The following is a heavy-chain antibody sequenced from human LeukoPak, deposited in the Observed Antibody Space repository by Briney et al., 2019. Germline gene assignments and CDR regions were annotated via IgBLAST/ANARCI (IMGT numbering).Heavy chain of an antibody. CDR2: INPNSGGT. V-gene: IGHV1-2*06. D-gene: IGHD5-12*01. CDR3: AISTGVASDAFDI. J-gene: IGHJ3*02. CDR1: GYTFTGYY. Sequence: ASVKVSCRASGYTFTGYYMHWVRQAPGQGLEWMGRINPNSGGTNYAQESQGRVTMTRDTSISTAYMELSRLRSDDTAVYYCAISTGVASDAFDIWGQGTMVTVSS.